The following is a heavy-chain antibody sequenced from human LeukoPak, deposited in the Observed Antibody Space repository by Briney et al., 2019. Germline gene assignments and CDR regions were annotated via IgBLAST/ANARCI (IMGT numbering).Heavy chain of an antibody. D-gene: IGHD4-17*01. CDR2: IYYSGST. CDR3: ARPNDYGDYVPFGAFDI. Sequence: SETLSLTCTVSGGSISSSSYYWGWIRQPPGKGLEWIGSIYYSGSTYYNPSLKSRVTISVDTSKNQFSLKLSSVSAADTAVYYCARPNDYGDYVPFGAFDIWGQGTMVTVSS. V-gene: IGHV4-39*01. J-gene: IGHJ3*02. CDR1: GGSISSSSYY.